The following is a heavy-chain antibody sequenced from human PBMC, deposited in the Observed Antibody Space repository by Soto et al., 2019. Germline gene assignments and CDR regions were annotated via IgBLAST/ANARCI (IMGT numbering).Heavy chain of an antibody. CDR2: IIPIFGTA. D-gene: IGHD6-13*01. CDR1: GGTFSSYA. V-gene: IGHV1-69*01. CDR3: ARVGLYSSSWYHGMDV. Sequence: QVQLVQSGAEVKKPGSLVKVSCKASGGTFSSYAISWVRQAPGQGLEWMGGIIPIFGTANYAQKFQGRVTITADESTSTAYMELSSLRSEDTAVYYCARVGLYSSSWYHGMDVWGQGTTVTVSS. J-gene: IGHJ6*02.